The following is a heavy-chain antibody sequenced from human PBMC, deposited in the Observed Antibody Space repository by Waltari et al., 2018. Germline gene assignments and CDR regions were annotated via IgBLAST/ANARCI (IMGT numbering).Heavy chain of an antibody. CDR2: IRYDGSNK. Sequence: QVQLVESGGGVVQPGGSLRLSCAASGFTFSSHGMHWVRQAPGQGREWVAFIRYDGSNKYYADSVKGRFTISRDNSKNTLYLQMNSLRAEDTAVYYCAKDKSSYYGDYYYYYYMDVWGKGTTVTVSS. D-gene: IGHD4-17*01. V-gene: IGHV3-30*02. CDR1: GFTFSSHG. CDR3: AKDKSSYYGDYYYYYYMDV. J-gene: IGHJ6*03.